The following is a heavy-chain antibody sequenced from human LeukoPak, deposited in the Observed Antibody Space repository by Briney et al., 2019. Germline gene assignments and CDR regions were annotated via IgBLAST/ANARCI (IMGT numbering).Heavy chain of an antibody. CDR3: ARHPDCTRTSCYVDYYGIDV. CDR1: GYSFTNYW. CDR2: IYPGDSDT. V-gene: IGHV5-51*01. D-gene: IGHD2-2*01. Sequence: GEPLKISCKGSGYSFTNYWIGWARQMPGKGLEWMGIIYPGDSDTRYNPSFQGQVTISADNSISTAYLQWSSLKASDTAMYYCARHPDCTRTSCYVDYYGIDVWGQGTTVTVSS. J-gene: IGHJ6*02.